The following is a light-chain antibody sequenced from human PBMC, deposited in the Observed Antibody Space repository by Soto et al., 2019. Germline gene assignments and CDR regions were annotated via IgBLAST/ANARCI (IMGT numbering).Light chain of an antibody. CDR3: QHYVERSPIT. CDR1: QSVSSN. V-gene: IGKV3-15*01. CDR2: GAS. J-gene: IGKJ5*01. Sequence: EIVMTQSPATLSVSLGERATLSCRASQSVSSNLAWYQQKPGQAPRLLIYGASTRATGIPARFSGSGSGTDFTLTISRLEPEDFALYYCQHYVERSPITFGQGTRLEI.